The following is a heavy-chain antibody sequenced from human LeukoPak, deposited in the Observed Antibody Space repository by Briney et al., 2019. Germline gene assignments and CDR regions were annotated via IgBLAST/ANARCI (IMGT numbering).Heavy chain of an antibody. D-gene: IGHD4-17*01. CDR2: IYVSGST. V-gene: IGHV4-61*02. J-gene: IGHJ3*02. CDR3: ARNGGDYVPSHAFDI. CDR1: GGLISSVSYY. Sequence: SQTLSLTCTVSGGLISSVSYYWSWIRQPAGRGLEWIGRIYVSGSTNYNPSLKIRVTLRVDTSKNLLSLKLSSVTAADTAVYSCARNGGDYVPSHAFDIWGQGTMVTPSS.